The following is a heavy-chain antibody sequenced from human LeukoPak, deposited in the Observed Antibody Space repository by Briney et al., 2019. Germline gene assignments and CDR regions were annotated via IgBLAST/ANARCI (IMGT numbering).Heavy chain of an antibody. CDR2: ISSSGSTI. V-gene: IGHV3-48*03. J-gene: IGHJ4*02. CDR1: GFTFSSYE. D-gene: IGHD3-22*01. CDR3: ARVGYYDSSGYYYFDY. Sequence: GGSLRLSCAASGFTFSSYEMNWVRQAPGKGLEWVSYISSSGSTIYYADPVKGRFTISRDNAKNSLYLQMNSLRAEDTAVYYCARVGYYDSSGYYYFDYWGQGTLVTVSS.